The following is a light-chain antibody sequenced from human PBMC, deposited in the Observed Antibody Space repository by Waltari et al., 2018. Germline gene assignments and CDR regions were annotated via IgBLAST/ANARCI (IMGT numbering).Light chain of an antibody. CDR3: SSHLTDNILI. V-gene: IGLV2-14*03. CDR2: DVT. J-gene: IGLJ2*01. Sequence: QSALTQPASVSGSPGQSITISCTGTSSDVGGYNYVSWYQQHPGKAPKLIVYDVTNRPSGVSTRFSGANAGNTASLTISGLQAEDEADYYCSSHLTDNILIFGGGTQLTVL. CDR1: SSDVGGYNY.